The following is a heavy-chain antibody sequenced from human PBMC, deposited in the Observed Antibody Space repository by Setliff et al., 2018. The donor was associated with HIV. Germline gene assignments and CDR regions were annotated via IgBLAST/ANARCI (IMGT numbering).Heavy chain of an antibody. CDR1: GGSISSGSYY. CDR2: IYTSGST. J-gene: IGHJ4*02. D-gene: IGHD3-22*01. V-gene: IGHV4-61*02. CDR3: ARDPSIGYYYDSSGSYFDY. Sequence: PSETLSLTCTVSGGSISSGSYYWSWIRQPAGKGLEWIGRIYTSGSTNYNPSLKSRVTISVDTSKNQFSLKLSSVTAADTAVCYCARDPSIGYYYDSSGSYFDYWGQGTLVTVS.